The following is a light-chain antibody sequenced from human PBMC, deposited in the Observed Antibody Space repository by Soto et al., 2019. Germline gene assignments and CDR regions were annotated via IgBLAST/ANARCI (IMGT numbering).Light chain of an antibody. CDR1: SSNIGSNT. J-gene: IGLJ2*01. V-gene: IGLV1-44*01. CDR2: SNN. CDR3: VAWDDSLNGYVV. Sequence: SVLTQPPSASGTPGQRVTTSCSGSSSNIGSNTVNWYQQLPGTAPKLVIYSNNQRPSGVPDRFTGSKSGNSASLAISGLQSEDEADYYCVAWDDSLNGYVVFGGGTKVTVL.